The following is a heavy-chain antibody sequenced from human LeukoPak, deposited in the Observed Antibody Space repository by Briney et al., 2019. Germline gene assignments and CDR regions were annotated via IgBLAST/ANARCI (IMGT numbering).Heavy chain of an antibody. D-gene: IGHD2-2*02. Sequence: GGSLRLSCAASGFTFSSYAMHWVRQAPGKGLEWVAVISYDGSNKYYADSVKGRFTISRDNSKNTLYLQMNSLRAEDTAVYYCARDSESYCSSTSCYTSNWFDPWGQGTLVTVSS. CDR3: ARDSESYCSSTSCYTSNWFDP. CDR1: GFTFSSYA. CDR2: ISYDGSNK. V-gene: IGHV3-30-3*01. J-gene: IGHJ5*02.